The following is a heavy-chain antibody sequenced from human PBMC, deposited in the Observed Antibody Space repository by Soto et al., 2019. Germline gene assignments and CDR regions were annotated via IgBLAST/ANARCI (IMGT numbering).Heavy chain of an antibody. J-gene: IGHJ4*02. D-gene: IGHD2-15*01. CDR1: GVTCSSYW. V-gene: IGHV3-7*01. Sequence: CGLLRLPCAASGVTCSSYWMSWVRQATGKGLEWVANIKQDGSVKYYVDSVKGRFTISRDNAKNSLYLQMNSLRAADTAVYYCARDSARIVEPPYDFDYWGQGTLVTVSS. CDR3: ARDSARIVEPPYDFDY. CDR2: IKQDGSVK.